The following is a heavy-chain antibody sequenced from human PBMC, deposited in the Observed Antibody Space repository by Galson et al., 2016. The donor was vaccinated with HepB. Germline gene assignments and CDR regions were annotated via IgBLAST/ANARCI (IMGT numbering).Heavy chain of an antibody. J-gene: IGHJ4*02. V-gene: IGHV3-30*03. CDR2: ISYDGSYK. D-gene: IGHD4-17*01. Sequence: SLRLSCAASGFTFSGYGMHWVRQAPGKGLEWVAVISYDGSYKFYADSVRGRFTISRDNSEDTVYLQMNSLRAEDTAVHYCARDYIMMTVTWGPDYWGQGTLVSVSS. CDR3: ARDYIMMTVTWGPDY. CDR1: GFTFSGYG.